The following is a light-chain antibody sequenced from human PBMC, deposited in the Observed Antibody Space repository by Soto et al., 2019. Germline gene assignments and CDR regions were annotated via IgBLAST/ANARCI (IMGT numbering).Light chain of an antibody. CDR1: RSDIGSYNY. Sequence: QSALTQPASVSGSPGQSITISCSGTRSDIGSYNYVAWYQQFPGKTPKILIYGVSNRPSGVSSHFSGSKSGNTASLTISGLQAEDEADYYCISYTGSSTSYVFGSGTKLTVL. CDR2: GVS. V-gene: IGLV2-14*01. J-gene: IGLJ1*01. CDR3: ISYTGSSTSYV.